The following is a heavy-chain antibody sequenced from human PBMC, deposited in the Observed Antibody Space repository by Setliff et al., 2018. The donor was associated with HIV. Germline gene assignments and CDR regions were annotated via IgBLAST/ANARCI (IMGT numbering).Heavy chain of an antibody. CDR1: GYSFTSFW. CDR2: IYPSDSDT. J-gene: IGHJ6*02. V-gene: IGHV5-51*01. CDR3: ARRAGPGGMDV. Sequence: GESLKISCKGSGYSFTSFWSDWVRQMPGKGLEWMGIIYPSDSDTRYSPSFQGQVTISADKSINTAYLQWSSLKASDTAIYYCARRAGPGGMDVWGQGATVTVSS.